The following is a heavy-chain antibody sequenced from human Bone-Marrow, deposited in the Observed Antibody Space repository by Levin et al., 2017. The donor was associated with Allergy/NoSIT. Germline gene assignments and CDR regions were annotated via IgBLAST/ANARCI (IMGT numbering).Heavy chain of an antibody. CDR2: IYYSGST. Sequence: SQTLSLTCNVSGDSIRKTNYYWGWIRQPPGKGLEWIGSIYYSGSTYYNPSLKSRVTISIDTSKNQFSLKLSSVTASDTAIYYCARSQRDVDGVVVTGLLGGFDYWGQGTLVAVSS. J-gene: IGHJ4*02. CDR3: ARSQRDVDGVVVTGLLGGFDY. CDR1: GDSIRKTNYY. V-gene: IGHV4-39*07. D-gene: IGHD2-21*02.